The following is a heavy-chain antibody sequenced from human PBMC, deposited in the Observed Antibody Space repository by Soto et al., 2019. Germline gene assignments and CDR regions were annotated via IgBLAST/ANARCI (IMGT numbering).Heavy chain of an antibody. V-gene: IGHV4-4*02. CDR2: IYHSGST. CDR1: GGSISSSNW. Sequence: SETLSLTCAVSGGSISSSNWWSWVRQPPGKGLEWIGEIYHSGSTNYNPSLKSRVTISVDKSKNQFSLKLSSVTAADTVVYYCARDLGISYSYYYYYGMDVWGQGTTVS. CDR3: ARDLGISYSYYYYYGMDV. D-gene: IGHD6-13*01. J-gene: IGHJ6*02.